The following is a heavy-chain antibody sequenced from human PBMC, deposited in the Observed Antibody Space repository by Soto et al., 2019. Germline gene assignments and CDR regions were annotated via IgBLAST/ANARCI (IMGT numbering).Heavy chain of an antibody. CDR2: IDPSDSYT. J-gene: IGHJ4*02. Sequence: GESLKISCKGSGYSFTSYWISWVRQMPGKGLEWTGRIDPSDSYTNYSPSFQGHVTISADKSISTAYLQWSSLKASDTAMYYCARSLQDFWSGYPTYYFDYWGQGTLVTVSS. V-gene: IGHV5-10-1*01. D-gene: IGHD3-3*01. CDR1: GYSFTSYW. CDR3: ARSLQDFWSGYPTYYFDY.